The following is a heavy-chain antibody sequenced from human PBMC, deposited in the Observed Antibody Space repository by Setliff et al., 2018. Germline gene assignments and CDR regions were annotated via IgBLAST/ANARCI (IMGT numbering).Heavy chain of an antibody. CDR2: IYYSGST. D-gene: IGHD6-13*01. V-gene: IGHV4-39*07. J-gene: IGHJ6*02. CDR3: ARVAAYSSSWYNYYYGMDV. CDR1: GGSISSSSYY. Sequence: SLTCTVSGGSISSSSYYWGWIRQPPGKGLEWIGSIYYSGSTYYNPSLKSRVTISVDTSKNQFSLKLSSVTAADTAVYYCARVAAYSSSWYNYYYGMDVWGQGTTVTVSS.